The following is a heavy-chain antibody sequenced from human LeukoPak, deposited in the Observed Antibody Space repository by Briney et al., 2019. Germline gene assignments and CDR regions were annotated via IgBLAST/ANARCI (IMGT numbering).Heavy chain of an antibody. CDR1: GFTFSGSY. CDR3: AKEGGDWGEGYFDY. CDR2: ISSSGGTI. D-gene: IGHD7-27*01. Sequence: GGSLRLSCAAAGFTFSGSYMSWIRQVPGKGLEWISYISSSGGTIYYADSVKGRFTISRDNAKNSLYLQMNSLRAEDTAVYYCAKEGGDWGEGYFDYWGQGTLVTVSS. J-gene: IGHJ4*02. V-gene: IGHV3-11*01.